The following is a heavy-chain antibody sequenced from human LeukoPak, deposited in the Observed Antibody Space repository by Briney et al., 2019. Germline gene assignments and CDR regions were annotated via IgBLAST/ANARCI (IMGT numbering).Heavy chain of an antibody. CDR3: TRDRPVVCSSTSCYPRFDY. V-gene: IGHV3-74*01. J-gene: IGHJ4*02. CDR1: GFTFSSYW. CDR2: INSGGSST. Sequence: GKSLRLSCAASGFTFSSYWMHWVRQVPGKGLVWVSRINSGGSSTSYADSVKGRFTISRDNAMNRLYLQMNSLGAEDTSVYFCTRDRPVVCSSTSCYPRFDYWGQGTLVTVSS. D-gene: IGHD2-2*01.